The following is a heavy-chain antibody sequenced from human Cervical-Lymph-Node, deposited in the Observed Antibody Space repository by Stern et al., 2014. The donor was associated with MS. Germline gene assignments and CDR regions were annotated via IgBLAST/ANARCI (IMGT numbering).Heavy chain of an antibody. CDR3: ASGTGSKRPTGNY. CDR2: INPSGDSA. D-gene: IGHD3/OR15-3a*01. Sequence: VQLVQSGAEVKQPGASVKVSCKAFGYTFTSHYMHWVRQAPGQGLEWVGIINPSGDSANYAQKVQGRVTMTRDTSTSTVYMELSSLRSEDTAVYYCASGTGSKRPTGNYWGQGTLVTVSS. J-gene: IGHJ4*02. CDR1: GYTFTSHY. V-gene: IGHV1-46*04.